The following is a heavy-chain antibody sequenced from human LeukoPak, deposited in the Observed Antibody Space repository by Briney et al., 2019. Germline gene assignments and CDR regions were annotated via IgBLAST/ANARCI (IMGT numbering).Heavy chain of an antibody. CDR3: AKSPPNYDFWSGLTAYFDY. CDR1: GFTFSSYA. Sequence: GSLRLSCAASGFTFSSYAMSWVRQAPGKGLEWVSAISGSGGSTYYAGSVRGRFTISRDNSKNTLYLQMNSLRAEDTAVYYCAKSPPNYDFWSGLTAYFDYWGQGTLVTVSP. D-gene: IGHD3-3*01. V-gene: IGHV3-23*01. J-gene: IGHJ4*02. CDR2: ISGSGGST.